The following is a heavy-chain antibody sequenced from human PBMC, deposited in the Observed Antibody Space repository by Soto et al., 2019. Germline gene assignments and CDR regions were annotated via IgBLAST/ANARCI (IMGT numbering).Heavy chain of an antibody. CDR3: AKDRGPDIVVVVAATLYYGMDV. J-gene: IGHJ6*02. Sequence: GGSLRLSCAASGFTFSSYAMSWVRQAPGKWLEWVSAISGSGGSTYYADPVKGRFTISRDNSKNTLYLQMNSLRAEDTAVYYCAKDRGPDIVVVVAATLYYGMDVWGQGXTVTVYS. CDR2: ISGSGGST. V-gene: IGHV3-23*01. CDR1: GFTFSSYA. D-gene: IGHD2-15*01.